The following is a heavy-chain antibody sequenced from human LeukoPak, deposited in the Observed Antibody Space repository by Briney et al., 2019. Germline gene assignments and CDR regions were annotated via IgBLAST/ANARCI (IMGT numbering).Heavy chain of an antibody. CDR3: ARRGYHDSSGYDY. D-gene: IGHD3-22*01. CDR2: ISGSSSDI. V-gene: IGHV3-21*06. J-gene: IGHJ4*02. Sequence: GGSLRLSCAASGFTFSTYSMNWVRQARGKGLEWVSSISGSSSDIYYADSVKGRFTISRDNAKNSVFLQMNNLRAEDTAIYYCARRGYHDSSGYDYWGQGTLVTVSS. CDR1: GFTFSTYS.